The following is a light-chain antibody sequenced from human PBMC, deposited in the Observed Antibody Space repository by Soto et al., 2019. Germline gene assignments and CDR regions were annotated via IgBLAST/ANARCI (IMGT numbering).Light chain of an antibody. J-gene: IGLJ1*01. CDR3: VLYMGSGIRV. CDR2: STN. CDR1: SGSVSTSYY. Sequence: QTVVTQEPSFSVSPGGTVTLTCGLSSGSVSTSYYPSWYQQTPGQAPRTLIYSTNTRSSGVPDRFSGSILGNKAALTITGAQADDESDYYCVLYMGSGIRVFGTGTKVTV. V-gene: IGLV8-61*01.